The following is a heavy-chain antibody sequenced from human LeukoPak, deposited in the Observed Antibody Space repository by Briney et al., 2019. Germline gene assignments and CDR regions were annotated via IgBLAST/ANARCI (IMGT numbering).Heavy chain of an antibody. CDR2: ITPSSTYI. CDR1: GFTFDDYN. V-gene: IGHV3-21*01. J-gene: IGHJ3*01. CDR3: ARVTRGGSTGYAFAF. Sequence: GGSLRLSCAASGFTFDDYNMNWVRQAPGRGLECVSSITPSSTYIAYADSVKGRFTISRDNANNSLYLHMNSLRLEDTTIYYCARVTRGGSTGYAFAFWGQGTMVTVSS. D-gene: IGHD3-10*01.